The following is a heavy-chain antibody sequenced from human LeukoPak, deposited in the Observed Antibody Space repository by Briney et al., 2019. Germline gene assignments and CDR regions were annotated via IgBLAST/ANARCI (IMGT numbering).Heavy chain of an antibody. CDR2: ISSSSSYI. V-gene: IGHV3-21*01. CDR1: GFTFSSYS. D-gene: IGHD3-3*01. J-gene: IGHJ1*01. Sequence: GGSLRLSCAASGFTFSSYSMNWVRQAPGKGLEWVPSISSSSSYIYYADSVKGRFTISRDNSKNTLYLQMNSLRAEDTAVYYCALRGSGYSPFQHWGQGTLVTVSS. CDR3: ALRGSGYSPFQH.